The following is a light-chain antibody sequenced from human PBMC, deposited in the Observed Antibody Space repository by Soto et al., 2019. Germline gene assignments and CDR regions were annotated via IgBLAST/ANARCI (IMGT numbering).Light chain of an antibody. CDR2: DTS. Sequence: EIVLTQSPGTLSLSLGERATLCCRASQSVSSRYLAWYQQKPGQAPRLLIYDTSNRATDIPPRFSGSGSGTDFTLTISSLEPEDFAVYYCQQRTNWRITFGQGTRLAI. CDR1: QSVSSRY. V-gene: IGKV3D-20*02. J-gene: IGKJ5*01. CDR3: QQRTNWRIT.